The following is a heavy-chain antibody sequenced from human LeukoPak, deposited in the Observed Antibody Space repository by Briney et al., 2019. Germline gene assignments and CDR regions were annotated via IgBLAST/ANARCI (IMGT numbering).Heavy chain of an antibody. D-gene: IGHD3-9*01. CDR3: ARLFGGYFDWQFYYYYYMDV. CDR2: MNSNSGNT. Sequence: ASVKVSCKASGYTFTSYDINWVRQATGQGLEWMGWMNSNSGNTGYAQKFQGRVTMTRNTSISTAYMELSSLRSEDTAVYYCARLFGGYFDWQFYYYYYMDVWGKGTTVTISS. CDR1: GYTFTSYD. J-gene: IGHJ6*03. V-gene: IGHV1-8*01.